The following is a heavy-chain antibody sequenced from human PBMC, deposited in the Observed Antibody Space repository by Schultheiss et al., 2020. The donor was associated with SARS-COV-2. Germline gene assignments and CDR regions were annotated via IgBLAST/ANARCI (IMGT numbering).Heavy chain of an antibody. CDR3: TRQVGAVAATPFDY. Sequence: GESLKISCAASGFTFSSYWMHWVRQAPGKGLVWVSRINSDGSSDGSSTRYADSVKGRFTISRDNAKNTLYLQMNSLRAEDTAVYYCTRQVGAVAATPFDYWGQGTLVTVSS. CDR1: GFTFSSYW. V-gene: IGHV3-74*01. D-gene: IGHD6-19*01. J-gene: IGHJ4*02. CDR2: INSDGSSDGSST.